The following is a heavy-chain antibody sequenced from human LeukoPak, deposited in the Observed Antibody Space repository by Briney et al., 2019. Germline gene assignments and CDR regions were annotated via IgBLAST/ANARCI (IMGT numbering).Heavy chain of an antibody. CDR1: GHTFTSYY. Sequence: GASVKVSCKASGHTFTSYYMHWVRQAPGQGLEWMGIINPSGGSTSYAQKFQGRVTMTRDMSTSTVYMELSSLRSEDTAVYYCARGSRVVVISYYFDYWGQGTLVTVSS. CDR2: INPSGGST. D-gene: IGHD3-22*01. V-gene: IGHV1-46*01. CDR3: ARGSRVVVISYYFDY. J-gene: IGHJ4*02.